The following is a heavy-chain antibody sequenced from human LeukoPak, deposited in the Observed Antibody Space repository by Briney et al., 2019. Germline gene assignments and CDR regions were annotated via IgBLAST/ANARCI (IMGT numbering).Heavy chain of an antibody. CDR1: GFTFSTYA. CDR3: AKGGPSYPYFYGMDV. D-gene: IGHD3-10*01. Sequence: GGSLRLSCAASGFTFSTYAMNWVRQAPGKGLEWVSSLSGRGDSTYYADSVKGRFTVSGDNSKNTLYLQMNTLRAEDTAVYYCAKGGPSYPYFYGMDVWGQGTTVTVSS. CDR2: LSGRGDST. V-gene: IGHV3-23*01. J-gene: IGHJ6*02.